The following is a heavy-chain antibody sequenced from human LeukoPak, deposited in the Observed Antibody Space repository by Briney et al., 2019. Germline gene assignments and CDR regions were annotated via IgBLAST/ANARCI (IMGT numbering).Heavy chain of an antibody. V-gene: IGHV3-21*01. Sequence: PGGSLRLSCAASGFTFSSYSMNWVRQAPGKGLEWVSSISSSSSYIYYADSVKGRFTISRDNAKNSLYLQMNSLRAEDTAVYYCARYYCSGGSCYSWSGWFDPWGQGTLVTVSS. J-gene: IGHJ5*02. CDR1: GFTFSSYS. D-gene: IGHD2-15*01. CDR2: ISSSSSYI. CDR3: ARYYCSGGSCYSWSGWFDP.